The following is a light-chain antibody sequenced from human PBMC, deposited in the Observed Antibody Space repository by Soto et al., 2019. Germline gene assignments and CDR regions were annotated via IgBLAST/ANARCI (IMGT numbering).Light chain of an antibody. Sequence: QSVLTQPPSASGSPGQSVTISCTGTKNDIGVYDFVSWYQHHPGKAPRLIIYEVVQRPSGVPDRVSGSKSGNTASLTVSGLQAADEGDYFGKSYAGSNTYVFGSGTKLTVL. V-gene: IGLV2-8*01. CDR3: KSYAGSNTYV. CDR1: KNDIGVYDF. J-gene: IGLJ1*01. CDR2: EVV.